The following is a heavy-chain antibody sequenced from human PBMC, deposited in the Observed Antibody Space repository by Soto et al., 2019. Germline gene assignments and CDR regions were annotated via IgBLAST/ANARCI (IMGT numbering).Heavy chain of an antibody. V-gene: IGHV3-23*01. CDR3: AKGALGYSSGWDYYYYMDV. J-gene: IGHJ6*03. CDR2: ISGSGGNT. D-gene: IGHD6-19*01. Sequence: EVQVLESGGGLVQPGGSLRLSCAASGFTFNNYAMYWVRQAPGEGLEWVSGISGSGGNTYYADSVKGRLTISRDNSKNTLYLQMNSLRAEDTAVYYCAKGALGYSSGWDYYYYMDVWGKGTTVTVSS. CDR1: GFTFNNYA.